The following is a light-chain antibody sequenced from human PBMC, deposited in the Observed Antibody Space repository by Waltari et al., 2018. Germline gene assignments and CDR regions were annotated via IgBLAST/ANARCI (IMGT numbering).Light chain of an antibody. V-gene: IGKV3-20*01. Sequence: EIVLTQAPGTLSFSPGERATLSCRASQSISRTLVWYQKKPGQAPRLLIYAASTRATGIPDRFSGSGSGTDFSLTISRLEPEDFAVYYCQHYLRLPVTFGQGTKVEIK. J-gene: IGKJ1*01. CDR1: QSISRT. CDR3: QHYLRLPVT. CDR2: AAS.